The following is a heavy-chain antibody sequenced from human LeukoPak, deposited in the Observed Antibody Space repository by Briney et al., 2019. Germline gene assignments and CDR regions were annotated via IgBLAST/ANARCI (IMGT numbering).Heavy chain of an antibody. CDR2: IRYDGSNK. V-gene: IGHV3-30*02. CDR3: ARGAHYYDSSGLNDY. D-gene: IGHD3-22*01. Sequence: PGGSLRLSCVAFELTFSNYAMSWVRQAPGKGLEWVAFIRYDGSNKYYADSVKGRFTISRNNSKNTLYLQMNSLRAEDTAVYYCARGAHYYDSSGLNDYWGQGTLVTVSS. J-gene: IGHJ4*02. CDR1: ELTFSNYA.